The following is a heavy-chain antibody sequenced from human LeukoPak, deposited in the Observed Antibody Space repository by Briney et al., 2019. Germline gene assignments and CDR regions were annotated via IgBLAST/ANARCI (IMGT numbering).Heavy chain of an antibody. CDR2: IYYSGGT. CDR3: AGNYYDSSGPFS. J-gene: IGHJ4*02. D-gene: IGHD3-22*01. V-gene: IGHV4-59*01. CDR1: GGSISSYY. Sequence: SETLSLTCTVSGGSISSYYWSWIRQPPGKGLEWIGYIYYSGGTNCNPSLKSRVTISVDTSKNQFSLKLSSVTAADTAVYYCAGNYYDSSGPFSWSQGTLVTVSS.